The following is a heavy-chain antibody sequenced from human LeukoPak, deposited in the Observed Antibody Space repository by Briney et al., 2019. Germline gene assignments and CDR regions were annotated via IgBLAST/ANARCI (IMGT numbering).Heavy chain of an antibody. D-gene: IGHD3-10*01. Sequence: SETLSLTCTVSGGSISSYYWSWIRQPPGKGLEWIGYIYYSGGTNYNPSLKSRVTISVDTSKNQFSLKLSSVTAADTAVYYCARTYYYGSGRYFDYWGQGTLVTVSS. V-gene: IGHV4-59*01. J-gene: IGHJ4*02. CDR2: IYYSGGT. CDR3: ARTYYYGSGRYFDY. CDR1: GGSISSYY.